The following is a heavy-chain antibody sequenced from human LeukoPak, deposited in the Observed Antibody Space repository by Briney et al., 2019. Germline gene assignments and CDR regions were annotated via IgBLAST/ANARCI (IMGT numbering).Heavy chain of an antibody. CDR1: GFTVSSNY. V-gene: IGHV3-66*01. CDR3: AREQLAYGLNWFDP. J-gene: IGHJ5*02. D-gene: IGHD6-13*01. Sequence: GGSLRLSCAASGFTVSSNYMSWVRQAPGEGLEWVSVIYSGGSTYYADSVKGRFTISRDNSKNTLYLQMNSLRAEDTAVYYCAREQLAYGLNWFDPWGQGTLVTVSS. CDR2: IYSGGST.